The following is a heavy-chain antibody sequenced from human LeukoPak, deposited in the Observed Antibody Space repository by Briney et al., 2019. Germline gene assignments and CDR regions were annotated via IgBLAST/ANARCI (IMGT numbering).Heavy chain of an antibody. J-gene: IGHJ4*02. CDR1: GFTFSSYA. CDR2: ISGSGGST. V-gene: IGHV3-23*01. Sequence: GVSLRLSCAASGFTFSSYAMSWVRQAPGKGLEWVSAISGSGGSTYYADSVKGRFTISRDNSKNTLYLQMNSLRAEDTAVYYCAKCRRSDILTGYYRDWGQGTLVTVSS. D-gene: IGHD3-9*01. CDR3: AKCRRSDILTGYYRD.